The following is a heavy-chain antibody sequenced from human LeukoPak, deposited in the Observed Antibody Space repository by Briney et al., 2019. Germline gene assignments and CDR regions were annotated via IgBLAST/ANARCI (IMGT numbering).Heavy chain of an antibody. CDR3: ARLSAAVHLGAFDL. CDR2: IHTSGSN. V-gene: IGHV4-4*09. CDR1: GVSISPYY. Sequence: SETLSLTCAVSGVSISPYYWAWIRQPPGKGLEWIGYIHTSGSNNQYPSLKSRVTISVDKSKNHFSLRLTSVTAADTAVYYCARLSAAVHLGAFDLSGQGTMVTVFS. J-gene: IGHJ3*01. D-gene: IGHD3-3*01.